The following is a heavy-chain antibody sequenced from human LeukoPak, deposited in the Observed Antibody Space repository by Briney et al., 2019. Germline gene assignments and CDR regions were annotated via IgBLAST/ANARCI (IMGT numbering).Heavy chain of an antibody. CDR1: GLTVSSNY. D-gene: IGHD6-19*01. Sequence: GGSLRLSCAASGLTVSSNYMSWVRQAPGKGLEWVSVIYSGGSTYYADSVKGRFTISRDNSKNTLYLQMNSLRAEDTAVYYCARIGKAVAVDYWGQGTLVTVSS. V-gene: IGHV3-66*01. CDR2: IYSGGST. CDR3: ARIGKAVAVDY. J-gene: IGHJ4*02.